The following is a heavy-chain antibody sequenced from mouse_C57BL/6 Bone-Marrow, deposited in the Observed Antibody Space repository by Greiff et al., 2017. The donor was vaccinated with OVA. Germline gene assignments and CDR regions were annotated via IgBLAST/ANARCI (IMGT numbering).Heavy chain of an antibody. CDR2: IDPENGDT. Sequence: EVQLQQSGAELVRPGASVKLSCTASGFNIKDDYMHWVKQRPEQGLEWIGWIDPENGDTEYASKFQGKATITADTSSNTAYLQLSSLTSEDTAVYYCTLDRITTVVALYYYAMDYWGQGTSVTVSS. CDR3: TLDRITTVVALYYYAMDY. J-gene: IGHJ4*01. D-gene: IGHD1-1*01. CDR1: GFNIKDDY. V-gene: IGHV14-4*01.